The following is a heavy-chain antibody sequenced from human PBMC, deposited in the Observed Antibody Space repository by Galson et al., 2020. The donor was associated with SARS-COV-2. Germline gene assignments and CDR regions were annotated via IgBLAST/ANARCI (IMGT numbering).Heavy chain of an antibody. CDR3: TRYSSSSAFVY. CDR1: GITFSGSA. J-gene: IGHJ4*01. D-gene: IGHD6-6*01. Sequence: GESLKISCADSGITFSGSALHWVRQASGNGLEWVGRISSKAHNFAAAYAASVKGRFTISRDASRNTAYLQMNSLKTVDTAVYYCTRYSSSSAFVYWGQEPWSPSP. CDR2: ISSKAHNFAA. V-gene: IGHV3-73*01.